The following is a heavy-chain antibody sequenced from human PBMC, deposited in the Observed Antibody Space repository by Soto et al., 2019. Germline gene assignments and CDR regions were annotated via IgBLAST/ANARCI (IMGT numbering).Heavy chain of an antibody. CDR1: GFTFSSYA. V-gene: IGHV3-23*01. CDR2: ISGSGVKT. D-gene: IGHD2-8*02. Sequence: PGGSLRLSCAASGFTFSSYAMSWVRQGPGRGLEWVSDISGSGVKTHYADSVKGRFTISRDNSQNTLYMEMNSLRAEDTAVYYCAFSRPGEPGYFDYWGQGTLVTVSS. J-gene: IGHJ4*02. CDR3: AFSRPGEPGYFDY.